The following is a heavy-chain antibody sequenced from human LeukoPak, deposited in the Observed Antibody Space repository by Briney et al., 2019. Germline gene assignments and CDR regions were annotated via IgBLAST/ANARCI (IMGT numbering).Heavy chain of an antibody. CDR2: ISSSSSYI. V-gene: IGHV3-21*01. CDR1: GFTFSSYS. CDR3: ARGRGYDFWSGYYTGNGFDY. Sequence: GGSLRLSCAASGFTFSSYSMNWVRQAPGKGLEWVSSISSSSSYIYYADSVKGRFTISRDNAKNSLYLQMNSLRAEDTAVYYCARGRGYDFWSGYYTGNGFDYWGQGTLVTVSS. D-gene: IGHD3-3*01. J-gene: IGHJ4*02.